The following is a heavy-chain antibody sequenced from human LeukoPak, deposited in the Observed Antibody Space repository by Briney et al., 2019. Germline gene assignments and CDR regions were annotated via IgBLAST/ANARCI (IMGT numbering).Heavy chain of an antibody. D-gene: IGHD1-26*01. J-gene: IGHJ4*02. V-gene: IGHV4-59*08. CDR2: IYYSGST. CDR3: ARGARGSYSY. CDR1: GGSISSYY. Sequence: PSETLSLTCTVSGGSISSYYWSWVRQPPGKGLEWIGYIYYSGSTNYNPSLKSRDTISVDTSKNQFSLKLSSVTAADTAVYYCARGARGSYSYWGQGTLVAVSS.